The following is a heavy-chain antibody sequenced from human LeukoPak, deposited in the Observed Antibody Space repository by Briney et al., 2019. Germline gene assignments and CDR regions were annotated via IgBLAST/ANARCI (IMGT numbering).Heavy chain of an antibody. CDR1: GFTFDDYG. J-gene: IGHJ6*03. Sequence: GGSLRLSCAASGFTFDDYGMSWVRQAPGKGLEWVSLITWDGGSTYYADSVKGRFTISRDNSKNSLYLQMNSLRAEDTALYYCAKEGVAAVARVNYYYMDVWGKGTTVTVSS. CDR3: AKEGVAAVARVNYYYMDV. CDR2: ITWDGGST. V-gene: IGHV3-43D*03. D-gene: IGHD6-13*01.